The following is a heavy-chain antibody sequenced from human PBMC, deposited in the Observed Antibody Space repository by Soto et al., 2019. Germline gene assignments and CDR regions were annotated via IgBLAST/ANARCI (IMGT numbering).Heavy chain of an antibody. Sequence: LGESLKISCKGSGYSFTSYWIGWVRQMPGKGLEWMGIIYPGDSDTRYSPYFQGQVTISADKSISTSYLQWSSLKASDTAMYFCARGHDSSGYYYYYYGMDVWGQGTTVTVSS. CDR1: GYSFTSYW. V-gene: IGHV5-51*01. CDR3: ARGHDSSGYYYYYYGMDV. J-gene: IGHJ6*02. CDR2: IYPGDSDT. D-gene: IGHD3-22*01.